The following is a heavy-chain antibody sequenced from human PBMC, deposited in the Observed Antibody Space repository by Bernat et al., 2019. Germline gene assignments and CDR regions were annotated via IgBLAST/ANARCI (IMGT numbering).Heavy chain of an antibody. CDR3: GRNVRHRYYYHGRDV. CDR1: GGSISSYY. D-gene: IGHD2-8*01. CDR2: IYYSGST. J-gene: IGHJ6*02. Sequence: QVQLQESGPGLVKPSETLSLTCTVSGGSISSYYWSWIRQPPGKGLEWIGYIYYSGSTNYNPSLKSRVTISVDPPKNPFSLRLSSGTAADTAGYYWGRNVRHRYYYHGRDVWGQGTTVTVSS. V-gene: IGHV4-59*08.